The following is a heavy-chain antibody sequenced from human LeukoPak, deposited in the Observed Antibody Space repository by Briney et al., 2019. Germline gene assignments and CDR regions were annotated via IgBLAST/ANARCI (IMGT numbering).Heavy chain of an antibody. J-gene: IGHJ6*03. Sequence: SETLSLTCTVSGYSISSGYYWGWIRPPPGKGLEWIGSIYHSGSTNYNPSLKSRVTISVDTSKNQFSLKLSSVTAADTAVYYCARGQGDYDFWSGYPYYYYYYMDVWGKGTTVTVSS. CDR1: GYSISSGYY. CDR2: IYHSGST. D-gene: IGHD3-3*01. V-gene: IGHV4-38-2*02. CDR3: ARGQGDYDFWSGYPYYYYYYMDV.